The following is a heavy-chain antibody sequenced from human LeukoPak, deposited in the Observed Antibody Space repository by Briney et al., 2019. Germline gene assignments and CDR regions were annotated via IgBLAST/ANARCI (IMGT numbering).Heavy chain of an antibody. CDR1: GITFSDYW. Sequence: GGSLRLSCAVSGITFSDYWMTWVRQAPGKGLEWVANINQNGGENYYVDSVKGRFTISRDNTKNSVYLQMNSLRAEDTAAYYCAAGRSCTTCYLPDYWGQGTLVTVSS. D-gene: IGHD2-2*01. CDR2: INQNGGEN. CDR3: AAGRSCTTCYLPDY. V-gene: IGHV3-7*01. J-gene: IGHJ4*02.